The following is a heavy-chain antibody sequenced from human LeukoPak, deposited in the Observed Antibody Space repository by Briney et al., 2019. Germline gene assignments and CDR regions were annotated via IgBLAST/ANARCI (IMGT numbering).Heavy chain of an antibody. CDR3: ARLVRPAAIPGYFDY. CDR1: GYTFTGYY. J-gene: IGHJ4*02. CDR2: INPNSGGT. V-gene: IGHV1-2*02. D-gene: IGHD2-2*02. Sequence: ASVKVSCKASGYTFTGYYMHWVRQAPGQGLEWMGWINPNSGGTNYAQKFQGRVTMTRDTSISTAYMELSRLRSDDTAVYYCARLVRPAAIPGYFDYWGQGTLVTVSS.